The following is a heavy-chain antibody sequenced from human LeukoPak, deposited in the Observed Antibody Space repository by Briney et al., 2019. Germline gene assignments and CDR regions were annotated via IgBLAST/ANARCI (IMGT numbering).Heavy chain of an antibody. CDR2: IWPGDSET. CDR3: ATTSRHFDH. Sequence: RGESLKISCKGSGYSFTNYWIGWVRQMPGKGLEWMGVIWPGDSETRYSPSFQGQVTISADKSISTAYLQWNSLKASDTAMYYCATTSRHFDHWGQGTLVTVSS. J-gene: IGHJ4*02. V-gene: IGHV5-51*01. D-gene: IGHD6-6*01. CDR1: GYSFTNYW.